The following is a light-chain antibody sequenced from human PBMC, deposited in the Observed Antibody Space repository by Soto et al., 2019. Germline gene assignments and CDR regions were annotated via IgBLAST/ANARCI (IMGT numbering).Light chain of an antibody. Sequence: QSALTQPRSVSGSPGQSVTISCTGTSSDVGGYNYVSWYQQHPGKAPKLMIYDVSKRPSGVPDRFYGSKSGNTASLTISGLQAEDEADYYCCSYAGSFVVFGGGTKVTVL. CDR3: CSYAGSFVV. CDR2: DVS. CDR1: SSDVGGYNY. J-gene: IGLJ2*01. V-gene: IGLV2-11*01.